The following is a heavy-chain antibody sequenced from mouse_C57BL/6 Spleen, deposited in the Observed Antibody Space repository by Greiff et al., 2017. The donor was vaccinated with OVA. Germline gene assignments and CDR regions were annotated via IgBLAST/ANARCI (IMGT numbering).Heavy chain of an antibody. V-gene: IGHV5-16*01. J-gene: IGHJ1*03. Sequence: EVKLMESEGGLVQPGSSMKLSCTASGFTFSDYYMAWVRQVPEKGLEWVANINYDGSSTSYLDSLKSRFIISRDNAKNILYLQMSSLKSEDTATYYCARGSYYYGSSYWYFDVWGTGTTVTVSS. CDR1: GFTFSDYY. D-gene: IGHD1-1*01. CDR2: INYDGSST. CDR3: ARGSYYYGSSYWYFDV.